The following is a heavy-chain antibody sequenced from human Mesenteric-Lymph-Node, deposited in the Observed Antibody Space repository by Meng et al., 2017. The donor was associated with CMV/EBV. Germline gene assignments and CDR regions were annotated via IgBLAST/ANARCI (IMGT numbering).Heavy chain of an antibody. Sequence: GSLRLSCSVTGGSISTYYWSWIRQPAGKGLEWVGRIYSGGSTNYNPSLKSRVTISVDTSKNQFSLKLSSVTAADTAVYYCARGQWLPGLFDYWGQGTLVTVSS. V-gene: IGHV4-4*07. CDR2: IYSGGST. CDR3: ARGQWLPGLFDY. J-gene: IGHJ4*02. D-gene: IGHD6-19*01. CDR1: GGSISTYY.